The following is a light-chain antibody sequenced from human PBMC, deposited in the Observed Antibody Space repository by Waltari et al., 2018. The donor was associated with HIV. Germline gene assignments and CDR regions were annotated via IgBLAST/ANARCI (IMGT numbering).Light chain of an antibody. CDR3: QQTYRTPQT. CDR1: HSIDTY. J-gene: IGKJ5*01. V-gene: IGKV1-39*01. Sequence: DIQMTQSPSSLSASVADRVTITCRASHSIDTYLNWYQQTPGKAPKLLIFAASNLQGGVPSRFSGSGSGTDFTLTVNSLQPEDVATYDCQQTYRTPQTFGQGTRLAI. CDR2: AAS.